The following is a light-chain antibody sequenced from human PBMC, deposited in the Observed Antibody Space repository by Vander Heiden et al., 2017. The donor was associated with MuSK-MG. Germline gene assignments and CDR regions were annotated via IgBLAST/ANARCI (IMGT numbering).Light chain of an antibody. Sequence: EIVLTQSPGTLSLPPGERATLSCRASQSVSSSYLAWYQQKPGQAPRLLIYGASSRATGIPDRFSGSGSGTDFTLTISRREPEDFAVYYCQQYGSSPMYTFGQGTKLXIK. J-gene: IGKJ2*01. CDR3: QQYGSSPMYT. CDR2: GAS. CDR1: QSVSSSY. V-gene: IGKV3-20*01.